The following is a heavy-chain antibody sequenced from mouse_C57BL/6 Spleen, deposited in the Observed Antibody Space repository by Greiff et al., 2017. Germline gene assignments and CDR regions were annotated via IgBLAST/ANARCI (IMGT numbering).Heavy chain of an antibody. CDR3: ARSDSNDGDYYDMGY. CDR1: GYTFTSYW. Sequence: QVQLQQPGAELVRPGSSVKLSCKASGYTFTSYWMHWVKQRPIQGLEWIGNIDPSDSETHYNQKFKDKATLTVDKSSSTAYMQLSSLTSEDSAVYYCARSDSNDGDYYDMGYWGQGASVTVSS. CDR2: IDPSDSET. D-gene: IGHD2-12*01. J-gene: IGHJ4*01. V-gene: IGHV1-52*01.